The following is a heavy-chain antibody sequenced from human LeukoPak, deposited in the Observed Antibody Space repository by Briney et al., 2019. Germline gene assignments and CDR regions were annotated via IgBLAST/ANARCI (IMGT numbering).Heavy chain of an antibody. CDR1: GFTFSRDS. D-gene: IGHD2-15*01. V-gene: IGHV3-48*01. J-gene: IGHJ4*02. CDR3: VRDNPRCCGVVPVNIDDF. CDR2: ISYDSAIK. Sequence: GGSLRLSCAASGFTFSRDSMNWVRQAPGKGLEWISYISYDSAIKYYADSVRGRFTISRDNAKNSLSLQMRSLRAEDTAVYYCVRDNPRCCGVVPVNIDDFWGQGTLVTVSS.